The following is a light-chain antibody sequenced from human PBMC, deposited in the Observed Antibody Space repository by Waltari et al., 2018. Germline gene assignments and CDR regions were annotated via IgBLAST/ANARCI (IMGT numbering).Light chain of an antibody. Sequence: SSELTQDPTVSVAMGQTVRITCQGDSLRSYYASWYQQRPGQAPILVFSGNNKRPSGVPDRFSGSSSDNTAVLTITGAQAEDEASYYCHSRDASGVGGSFGGGTKLTVL. CDR2: GNN. CDR3: HSRDASGVGGS. J-gene: IGLJ2*01. V-gene: IGLV3-19*01. CDR1: SLRSYY.